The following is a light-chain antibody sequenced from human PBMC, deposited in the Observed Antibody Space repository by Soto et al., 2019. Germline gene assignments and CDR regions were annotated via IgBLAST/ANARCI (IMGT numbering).Light chain of an antibody. CDR2: SVS. J-gene: IGKJ1*01. CDR3: HQYGSSPWT. Sequence: EIVLTQSPGTLSSSPGERATLSCRASQSVTSSSLGWYQQKPGQAPRLLMHSVSSRATGIPDRFSGSGSGTHFTLSISRLEPEDFAVYYCHQYGSSPWTFGQGTKVEIK. V-gene: IGKV3-20*01. CDR1: QSVTSSS.